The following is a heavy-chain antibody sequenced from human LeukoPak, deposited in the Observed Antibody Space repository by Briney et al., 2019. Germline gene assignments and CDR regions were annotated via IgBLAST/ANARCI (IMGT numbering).Heavy chain of an antibody. Sequence: GGSLRLSCAASGFTFSSYWMSWVRQAPGKGLEWVANIKQDGSEKYYVDSVKGRFTISRDNSKDTLYLQVFSLRAEDAAIYYCARSRPAGAGTGAFDFWARGPLVTVSS. V-gene: IGHV3-7*03. CDR3: ARSRPAGAGTGAFDF. CDR1: GFTFSSYW. D-gene: IGHD6-19*01. J-gene: IGHJ4*02. CDR2: IKQDGSEK.